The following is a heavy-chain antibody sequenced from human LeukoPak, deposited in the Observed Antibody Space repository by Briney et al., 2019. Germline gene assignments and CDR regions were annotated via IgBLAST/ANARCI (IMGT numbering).Heavy chain of an antibody. J-gene: IGHJ4*02. CDR2: IYCSGST. CDR1: GGSISGYY. V-gene: IGHV4-59*01. CDR3: ARTRGATDFDY. D-gene: IGHD1-26*01. Sequence: SETLSLTCTVSGGSISGYYWSWIRQPPGKGLEWIGYIYCSGSTNYNPSLKSRVTISVDTSKNQFSLKLNSVTAADTAAYYCARTRGATDFDYWGQGALVTVSS.